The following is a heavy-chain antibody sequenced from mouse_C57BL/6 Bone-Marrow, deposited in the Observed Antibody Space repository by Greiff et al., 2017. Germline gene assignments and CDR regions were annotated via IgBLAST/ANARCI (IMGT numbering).Heavy chain of an antibody. J-gene: IGHJ3*01. V-gene: IGHV5-9-1*02. CDR1: GFTFSSYA. CDR3: SKDPFAY. Sequence: EVMLVESGEGLVKPGGSLTLSCAASGFTFSSYAMSWVRQTPEKRLEWVAYISSGGDYIYYADTVKGRFTISRDNAKNTLFMQMSSLKSEDTAMYYCSKDPFAYWGQGTLVTVSA. D-gene: IGHD1-3*01. CDR2: ISSGGDYI.